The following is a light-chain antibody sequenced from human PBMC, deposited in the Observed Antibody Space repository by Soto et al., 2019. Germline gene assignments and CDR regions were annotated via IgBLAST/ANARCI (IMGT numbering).Light chain of an antibody. CDR1: DISDYHY. V-gene: IGLV2-14*01. J-gene: IGLJ1*01. CDR2: EVS. Sequence: QSVLTQPASVSGSPGQSITISCTGSDISDYHYVSWYQQYPGKAPKLMFYEVSNRPSGVSHRFSGSKSGNTASLTISGLQAEDEADYYCSTSHAFATGTKVTVL. CDR3: STSHA.